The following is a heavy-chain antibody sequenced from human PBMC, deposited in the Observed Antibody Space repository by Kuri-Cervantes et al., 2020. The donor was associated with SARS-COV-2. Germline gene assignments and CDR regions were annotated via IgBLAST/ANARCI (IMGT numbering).Heavy chain of an antibody. Sequence: GGSLRLSCAASGFTFSSYSMNWVRQAPGKGLEWVAVISYDGSNKYYADSVKGRFIISRDNAKNSLYLQMNSLRVEDTAVYYCADWELLQLWGQGTLVTVSS. CDR1: GFTFSSYS. D-gene: IGHD1-26*01. J-gene: IGHJ4*02. CDR2: ISYDGSNK. CDR3: ADWELLQL. V-gene: IGHV3-30*03.